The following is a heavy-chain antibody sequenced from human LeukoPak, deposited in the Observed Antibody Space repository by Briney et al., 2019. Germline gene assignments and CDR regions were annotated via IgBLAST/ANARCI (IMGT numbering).Heavy chain of an antibody. CDR1: GCGFTSYW. CDR2: IYPGDSDT. Sequence: GESLKISCKGSGCGFTSYWIGWVRQMPGKGLEWMGIIYPGDSDTRYSPSFQGQVTISADKSISTTYLQWSSLKASDTAMYYCARPHDYSNYYYDYWGQGTLVTVSS. J-gene: IGHJ4*02. D-gene: IGHD4-11*01. V-gene: IGHV5-51*01. CDR3: ARPHDYSNYYYDY.